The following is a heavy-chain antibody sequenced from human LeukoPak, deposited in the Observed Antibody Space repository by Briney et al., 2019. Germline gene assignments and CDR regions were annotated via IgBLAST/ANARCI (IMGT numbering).Heavy chain of an antibody. CDR3: ARIRLEWLPSPYYYYMDV. J-gene: IGHJ6*03. Sequence: SETLSLTCTVSGGSISSYYWSWIRQPAGKGLEWIGRIYTSGSTNYNPSLKSRVTMSVDTSKNQFSLKLSSVTAADTAVYYCARIRLEWLPSPYYYYMDVWGKGTRSPSP. CDR2: IYTSGST. V-gene: IGHV4-4*07. D-gene: IGHD3-3*01. CDR1: GGSISSYY.